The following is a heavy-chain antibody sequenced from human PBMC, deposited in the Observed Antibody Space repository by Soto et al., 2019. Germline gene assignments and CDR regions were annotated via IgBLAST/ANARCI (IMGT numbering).Heavy chain of an antibody. CDR1: GGSISSSSYY. V-gene: IGHV4-39*01. J-gene: IGHJ4*02. D-gene: IGHD2-2*01. Sequence: QLQLQESGPGLVKPSETLSLTCTVSGGSISSSSYYWGWIRQPPGKGLEWIGSIYYSGSTYYNPSLKSRVTISVDTSKNQFSLKLSSVTAADTAVYYCAMGYFRYCSSTSCYAGVDYWGQGTLVTVSS. CDR3: AMGYFRYCSSTSCYAGVDY. CDR2: IYYSGST.